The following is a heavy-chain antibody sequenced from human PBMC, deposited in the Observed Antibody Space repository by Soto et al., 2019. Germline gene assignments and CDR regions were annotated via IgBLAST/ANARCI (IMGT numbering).Heavy chain of an antibody. CDR1: GTSVSSATYY. D-gene: IGHD3-10*01. CDR3: ARAQSERYYFGSSTYTVFEY. J-gene: IGHJ4*02. CDR2: IYYSGGT. V-gene: IGHV4-31*03. Sequence: SETLSLTCTVSGTSVSSATYYWNWIRQHPGKSLEWIGYIYYSGGTSYNPSLKSRVSMSLDTSKNQFSLNLKSVTAADTAVYYCARAQSERYYFGSSTYTVFEYWGQGALVTVS.